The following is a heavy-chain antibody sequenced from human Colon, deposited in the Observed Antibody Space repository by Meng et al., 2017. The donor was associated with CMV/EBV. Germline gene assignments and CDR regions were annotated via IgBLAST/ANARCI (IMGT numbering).Heavy chain of an antibody. CDR3: ARDRTTVTMGWFDP. J-gene: IGHJ5*02. CDR1: GYTFTGYY. D-gene: IGHD4-11*01. Sequence: SGYTFTGYYMHWVRQAPGQGLEWMGWINPNSGGTNYAQKFQGRVTMTRDTSISTAYMELSRLRSDDTAVYYCARDRTTVTMGWFDPWGQGTLVTVSS. V-gene: IGHV1-2*02. CDR2: INPNSGGT.